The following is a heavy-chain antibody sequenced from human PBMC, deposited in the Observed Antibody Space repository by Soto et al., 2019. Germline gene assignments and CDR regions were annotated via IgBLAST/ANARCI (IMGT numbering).Heavy chain of an antibody. D-gene: IGHD3-10*02. V-gene: IGHV4-31*02. Sequence: SLPWTVFGGYIISRSYHRSRNNQTPGKGLEWIGNIYYSGSTYYKSSLKSRPTISVDTSKNQFSLKLSSVTAADTAVYYCARSTKYYVQYYFDNCGQGTLLTVSS. J-gene: IGHJ4*01. CDR1: GGYIISRSYH. CDR2: IYYSGST. CDR3: ARSTKYYVQYYFDN.